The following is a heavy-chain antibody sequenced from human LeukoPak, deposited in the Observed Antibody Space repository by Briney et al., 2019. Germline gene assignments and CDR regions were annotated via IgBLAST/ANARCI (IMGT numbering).Heavy chain of an antibody. J-gene: IGHJ4*02. CDR3: AKEDSRGSSPPFDF. Sequence: ETLSLTCAVYGGSFSGYYWSWIRQPPGKGLEWVSGISESGGSTYYADSVKGRFTISRDNSKNTLYVQMNSLRAEDTAVYYCAKEDSRGSSPPFDFWGQGTLVTVSS. V-gene: IGHV3-23*01. CDR2: ISESGGST. CDR1: GGSFSGYY. D-gene: IGHD3-22*01.